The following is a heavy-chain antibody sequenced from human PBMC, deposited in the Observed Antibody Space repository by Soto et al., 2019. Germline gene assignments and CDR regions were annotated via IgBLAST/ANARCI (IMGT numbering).Heavy chain of an antibody. V-gene: IGHV3-74*01. CDR2: ISNDGSST. CDR3: ARDTYYYDSSDHFSADAFDI. Sequence: EVQLVESGGGLVQPGGSLRLSCAASGFTSSSYWIHWVRQAPGKGLVWFSRISNDGSSTNYADSVKGRFTISRDNAKNTGYLQMNSLRAEDTAVYYCARDTYYYDSSDHFSADAFDIWGQGTMVNVSS. J-gene: IGHJ3*02. D-gene: IGHD3-22*01. CDR1: GFTSSSYW.